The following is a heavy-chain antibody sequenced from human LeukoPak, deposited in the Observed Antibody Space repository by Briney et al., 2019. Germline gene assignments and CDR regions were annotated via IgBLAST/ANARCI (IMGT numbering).Heavy chain of an antibody. D-gene: IGHD5-18*01. V-gene: IGHV1-8*01. CDR3: ARVRPIQLWPNEGYNWFDP. J-gene: IGHJ5*02. Sequence: GASVKVSCKASGYTFTNCDINWVRPATGQGLEWMGWMNPNRGNTGYAEKFQGRVTMTKNTSISTAYMELNSLRSEDTAVYYCARVRPIQLWPNEGYNWFDPWGQGTLVTVSS. CDR2: MNPNRGNT. CDR1: GYTFTNCD.